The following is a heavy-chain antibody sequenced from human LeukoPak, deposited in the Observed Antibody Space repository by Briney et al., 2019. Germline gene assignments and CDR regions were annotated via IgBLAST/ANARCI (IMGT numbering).Heavy chain of an antibody. J-gene: IGHJ4*02. D-gene: IGHD5-12*01. Sequence: SETLSLTCTVSGGSISSSSYFWGWIPQPPGKGLDWIGSIYYSGSTYYNPSLESRVTISVDTSKNQFSLKLNSVTAADTAVYYCARHGGLKYGGYEKRFDYWGQGTLVTVSS. V-gene: IGHV4-39*01. CDR1: GGSISSSSYF. CDR2: IYYSGST. CDR3: ARHGGLKYGGYEKRFDY.